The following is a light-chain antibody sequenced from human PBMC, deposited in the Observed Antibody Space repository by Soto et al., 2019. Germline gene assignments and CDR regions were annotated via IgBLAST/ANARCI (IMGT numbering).Light chain of an antibody. CDR1: QSVTSTY. J-gene: IGKJ4*02. CDR3: QQYGIPPFT. CDR2: GAS. Sequence: EVELTLSPVTXSLGRRASAPLTCRASQSVTSTYFAWYQHSPGEAXXXLXYGASTIENGIPDRFSGSGSGTDFNLNSMRRESEDFAVYYCQQYGIPPFTCGGG. V-gene: IGKV3-20*01.